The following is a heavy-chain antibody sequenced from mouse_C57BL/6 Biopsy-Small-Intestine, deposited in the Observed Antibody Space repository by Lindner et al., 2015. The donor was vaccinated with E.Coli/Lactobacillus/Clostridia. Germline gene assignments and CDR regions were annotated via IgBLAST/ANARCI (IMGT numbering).Heavy chain of an antibody. V-gene: IGHV1-59*01. CDR3: ARDSSSWYYYYYGMDV. D-gene: IGHD1-1*01. CDR2: ISAYNSNT. J-gene: IGHJ1*01. CDR1: GYTFTSYG. Sequence: SVKVSCKASGYTFTSYGISWVRQAPGQGLEWMGWISAYNSNTNYAQKLQGRVTMTTDTSTSTAYMELRSLRSDDTAVYYCARDSSSWYYYYYGMDVWGQGTTVTVSS.